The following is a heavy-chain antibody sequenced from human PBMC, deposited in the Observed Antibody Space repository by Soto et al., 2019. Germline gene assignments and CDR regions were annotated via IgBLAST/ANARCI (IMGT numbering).Heavy chain of an antibody. CDR3: TRVLLEYYQGMDV. CDR1: GGSMSSDW. D-gene: IGHD1-1*01. V-gene: IGHV4-4*02. CDR2: IYHSGST. J-gene: IGHJ6*02. Sequence: SETLSLTCTVSGGSMSSDWWSWVRQPPGKGLEWIGEIYHSGSTNYNPSLKSRLTMSIDKSRNNFSLKLSSVSAADTAIYYCTRVLLEYYQGMDVWGQGTTVTVYS.